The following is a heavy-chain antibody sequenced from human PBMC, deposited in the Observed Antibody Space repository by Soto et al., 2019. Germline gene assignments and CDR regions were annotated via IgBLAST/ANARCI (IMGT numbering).Heavy chain of an antibody. J-gene: IGHJ3*02. D-gene: IGHD3-22*01. CDR1: GFTFSSYA. CDR2: ISSSGSST. V-gene: IGHV3-23*01. CDR3: GTDGTYTWHAVGYYSFDI. Sequence: GGSLRLSCAASGFTFSSYAMSWVRQAPGKGLEWVSSISSSGSSTYYADYVKGRFTISRDNSKNTLYLQMNSLRAEDMAVYYCGTDGTYTWHAVGYYSFDIWGQGTMVTVSS.